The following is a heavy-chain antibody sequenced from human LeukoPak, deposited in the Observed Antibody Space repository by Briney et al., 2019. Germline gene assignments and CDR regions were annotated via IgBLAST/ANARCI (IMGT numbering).Heavy chain of an antibody. D-gene: IGHD2/OR15-2a*01. V-gene: IGHV4-34*01. CDR2: INHSGSN. J-gene: IGHJ6*03. CDR1: GGSFSGYY. CDR3: ARGNSYYYYYMDV. Sequence: PSETLSLTCAVYGGSFSGYYWSWIRQPPGKGLEWIGEINHSGSNNYNPSLKSRVPISVDTSKNQFTLKLSSVTAADTAVYYRARGNSYYYYYMDVWGKGTTVTVSS.